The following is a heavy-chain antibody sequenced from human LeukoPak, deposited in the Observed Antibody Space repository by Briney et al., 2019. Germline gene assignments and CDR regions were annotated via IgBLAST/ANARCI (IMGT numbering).Heavy chain of an antibody. V-gene: IGHV3-23*01. J-gene: IGHJ4*02. D-gene: IGHD6-6*01. CDR2: ISGSASST. CDR3: AKDLQLVRLSGASYFDY. CDR1: GFTFSNYA. Sequence: GGSLRLSCAASGFTFSNYAMSWVRQAPGKGLEWVSAISGSASSTYHADSVKGRFTISRDNSKNTLYLQMNSLRAEDTAVYYCAKDLQLVRLSGASYFDYWGQGTLVTVSS.